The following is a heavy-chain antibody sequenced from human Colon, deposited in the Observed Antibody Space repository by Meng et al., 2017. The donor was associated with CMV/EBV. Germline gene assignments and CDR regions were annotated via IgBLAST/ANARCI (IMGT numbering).Heavy chain of an antibody. CDR1: GFTFSSYS. V-gene: IGHV3-21*01. CDR3: ARDPVAAAADGMDV. CDR2: ISSSSSYI. Sequence: GESLKISCAASGFTFSSYSMNWVRQAPGKGLEWVSSISSSSSYIYYADSVKGRFTISRDNAKNLLYLQMNSLRAEDTAVYYCARDPVAAAADGMDVWGQGTTVTVSS. J-gene: IGHJ6*02. D-gene: IGHD6-13*01.